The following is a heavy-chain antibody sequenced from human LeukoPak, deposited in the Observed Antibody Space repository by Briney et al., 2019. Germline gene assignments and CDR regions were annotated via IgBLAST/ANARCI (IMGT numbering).Heavy chain of an antibody. Sequence: SETLSLTCTVSGGSISSYYWSWIRQPPGKGLEWIGYIYYSGSTNYNPSLKSRVTISLDTSKNQFSLKLRSVTAADTAVYYCARVSERGWFDPWGQGTLVTVSS. J-gene: IGHJ5*02. CDR1: GGSISSYY. CDR2: IYYSGST. CDR3: ARVSERGWFDP. V-gene: IGHV4-59*01.